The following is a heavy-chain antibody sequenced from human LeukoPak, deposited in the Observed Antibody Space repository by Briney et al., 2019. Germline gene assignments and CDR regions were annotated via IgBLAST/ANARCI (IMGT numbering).Heavy chain of an antibody. CDR3: ARERASSSRNCFDP. V-gene: IGHV3-33*01. Sequence: PGRSLRLSCAASGFTFSNYGMHWVRQAPGKGLEWVAVIWYDGSTKYHADSVKGRFTISRDNSKNTLFLQMNSLRAEDTAVYYCARERASSSRNCFDPWGQGTLVTVSS. J-gene: IGHJ5*02. CDR1: GFTFSNYG. D-gene: IGHD6-6*01. CDR2: IWYDGSTK.